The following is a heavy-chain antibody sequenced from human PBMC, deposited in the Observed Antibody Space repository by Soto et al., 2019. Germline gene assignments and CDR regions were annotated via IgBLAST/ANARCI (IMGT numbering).Heavy chain of an antibody. CDR1: GGTFSSYT. D-gene: IGHD2-2*01. CDR2: IIPILGIA. CDR3: ASWDCSSTRCSFDP. V-gene: IGHV1-69*02. Sequence: QVQLVQSGAEVKKPGSSVKVSCKASGGTFSSYTISWVRQAPGQGLEWMGRIIPILGIANYAQKLQGRVTITADKSTRTAYRELRSLRSEDTAVYYCASWDCSSTRCSFDPWGQGTLVTVSS. J-gene: IGHJ5*02.